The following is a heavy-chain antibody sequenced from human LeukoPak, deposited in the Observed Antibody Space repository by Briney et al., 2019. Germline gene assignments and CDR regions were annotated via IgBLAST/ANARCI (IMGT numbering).Heavy chain of an antibody. CDR1: GGSISSSSYY. Sequence: SETLSLTCTVSGGSISSSSYYWGWIRQPPGKGLEWIGSIYYSGSTYYNPSLKSRVTISVDTSKNQFSLKLSSVTAADTAVYYCARGTTGTTPDYWGQGTLVTVSS. J-gene: IGHJ4*02. V-gene: IGHV4-39*07. CDR2: IYYSGST. D-gene: IGHD1-1*01. CDR3: ARGTTGTTPDY.